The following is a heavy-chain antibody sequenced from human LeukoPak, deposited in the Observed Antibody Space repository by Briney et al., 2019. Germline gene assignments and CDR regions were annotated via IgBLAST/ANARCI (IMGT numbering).Heavy chain of an antibody. CDR3: AKVYHYGSRSYDVPGDYYFDY. Sequence: GGSLRLSCAASGFTFRYYDMYWVRQAPGKGLEWVAIIRYDGTNENYADSVKGRFTISRDISKDTLYLQISSLRDEDTAVYYYAKVYHYGSRSYDVPGDYYFDYWGQGTLVTVSS. CDR1: GFTFRYYD. J-gene: IGHJ4*02. V-gene: IGHV3-30*02. CDR2: IRYDGTNE. D-gene: IGHD3-10*01.